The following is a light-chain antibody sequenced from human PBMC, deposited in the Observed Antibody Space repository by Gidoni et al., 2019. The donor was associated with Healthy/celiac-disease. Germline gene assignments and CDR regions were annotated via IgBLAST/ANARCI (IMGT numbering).Light chain of an antibody. J-gene: IGKJ1*01. V-gene: IGKV3-15*01. Sequence: IVMTQSPDTRSVSPGERATLSCRASQSVSSNLAWYQQKPGQAPRLLIYGASTRATGIPARFSGSGSGTEFTLTISSLQSEDFAVYYCQQYNNWPRTFXQXTKVEIK. CDR2: GAS. CDR3: QQYNNWPRT. CDR1: QSVSSN.